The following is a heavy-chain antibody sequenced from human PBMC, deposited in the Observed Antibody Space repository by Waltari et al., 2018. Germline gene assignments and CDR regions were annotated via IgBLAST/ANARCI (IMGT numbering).Heavy chain of an antibody. D-gene: IGHD6-13*01. CDR2: IYYSGST. CDR1: GGSISSSSDY. V-gene: IGHV4-39*07. Sequence: QLQLQESGPGLVKPSETLSLTCTVSGGSISSSSDYWGWIRQPPGKGLEWIGSIYYSGSTYYNPSLKSRVTISVDTSKNQFSLKLSSVTAADTAVYYCARVGGIAAARRQLNWFDPWGQGTLVTVSS. CDR3: ARVGGIAAARRQLNWFDP. J-gene: IGHJ5*02.